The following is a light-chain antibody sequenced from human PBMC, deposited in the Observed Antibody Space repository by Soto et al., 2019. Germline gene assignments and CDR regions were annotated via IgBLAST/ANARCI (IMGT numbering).Light chain of an antibody. CDR2: DAS. CDR1: QSISSW. Sequence: DIQMTQSPSTLSASVGDRVTITCRASQSISSWLAWYQQKPGKAPKLLIYDASSLGSGVPSRFSGSGSGTEFTLTISSLQPDDFATYYCQQYNSYRVAFGQGTKVEIK. J-gene: IGKJ1*01. V-gene: IGKV1-5*01. CDR3: QQYNSYRVA.